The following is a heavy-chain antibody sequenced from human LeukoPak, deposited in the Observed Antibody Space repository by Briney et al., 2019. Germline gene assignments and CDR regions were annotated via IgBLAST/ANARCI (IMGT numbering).Heavy chain of an antibody. Sequence: GGSLRLSWAASGFTFNRNVISWFRQAPGKGLEWVSTIGGSGDKTLYADSVKGRFTISRDNSKNMVHLQMNSLTGEDTALYYCVRRGDASSGWGDHDFWGQGALVTVSS. CDR3: VRRGDASSGWGDHDF. V-gene: IGHV3-23*01. D-gene: IGHD6-19*01. J-gene: IGHJ4*02. CDR2: IGGSGDKT. CDR1: GFTFNRNV.